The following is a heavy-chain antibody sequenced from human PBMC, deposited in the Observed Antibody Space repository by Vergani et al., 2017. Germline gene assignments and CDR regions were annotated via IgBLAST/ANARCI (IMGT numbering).Heavy chain of an antibody. CDR3: ARHSNYLPYFDY. Sequence: QVQLVQSGAEVKKPGSSVKVSCKASGGTFSSYAISWVRQAPGQGLEWMGWISAYNGNTNYAQKLQGRVTMTTDTSTSTAYMELRSLRSDDTAVYYCARHSNYLPYFDYWGQGTLVTVSS. V-gene: IGHV1-18*01. CDR1: GGTFSSYA. D-gene: IGHD4-11*01. CDR2: ISAYNGNT. J-gene: IGHJ4*02.